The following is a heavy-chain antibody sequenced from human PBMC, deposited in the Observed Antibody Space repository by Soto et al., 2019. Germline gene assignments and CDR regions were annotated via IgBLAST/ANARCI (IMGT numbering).Heavy chain of an antibody. Sequence: PGGSLRLSCAASGFTFSSYSMNWVRQAPGKGLEWVSSISGSGNYTHYADFLRGRFTISRDNAKTSLYLQMNSLRAEDTAVYYCAREGINNYNVYYFDSWGQGTVVTVSS. J-gene: IGHJ4*02. CDR2: ISGSGNYT. V-gene: IGHV3-21*01. CDR1: GFTFSSYS. D-gene: IGHD4-4*01. CDR3: AREGINNYNVYYFDS.